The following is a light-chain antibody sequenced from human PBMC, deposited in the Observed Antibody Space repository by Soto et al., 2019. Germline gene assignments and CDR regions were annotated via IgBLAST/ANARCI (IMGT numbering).Light chain of an antibody. CDR2: DVS. V-gene: IGLV2-14*03. CDR3: SSYTSSRTVV. J-gene: IGLJ2*01. Sequence: QSALTQPASVSGSPGQSITISCTGTSSDVGAYNYVSWYQQHPGKAPKLMICDVSDRPSGVSNRFSGSKSGNTASLTISGRQAEDEADYYCSSYTSSRTVVFGGGTKLTVL. CDR1: SSDVGAYNY.